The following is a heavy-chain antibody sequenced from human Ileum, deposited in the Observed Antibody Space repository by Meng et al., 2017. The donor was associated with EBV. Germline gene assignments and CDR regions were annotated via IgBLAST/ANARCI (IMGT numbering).Heavy chain of an antibody. Sequence: QVPLPESGPGLVKPSGTLSLPCAVSGDSVSGSDWWSWVRQPPGKGLEWIGEVYHDGATNYHPSLKSRVTISLDKSKNEVNLHLNSLTAADTAVYFCARSSPIVRGLDYWGQGTLVTVSS. V-gene: IGHV4-4*02. CDR3: ARSSPIVRGLDY. CDR1: GDSVSGSDW. CDR2: VYHDGAT. J-gene: IGHJ4*02. D-gene: IGHD3-10*01.